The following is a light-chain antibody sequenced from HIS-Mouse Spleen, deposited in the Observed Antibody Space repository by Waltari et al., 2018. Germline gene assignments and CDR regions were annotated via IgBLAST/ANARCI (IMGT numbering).Light chain of an antibody. CDR2: DAS. CDR1: HDTSNY. V-gene: IGKV1-33*01. Sequence: DIQLTQSPSSLSASVGDRVTLTCQASHDTSNYLNWYQQKPGKAPKLLIYDASNLETGVPSRFSGSGSGTDFTFTISSLQPEDIATYYCQQYDNLPPLTFGGGTKVEIK. CDR3: QQYDNLPPLT. J-gene: IGKJ4*01.